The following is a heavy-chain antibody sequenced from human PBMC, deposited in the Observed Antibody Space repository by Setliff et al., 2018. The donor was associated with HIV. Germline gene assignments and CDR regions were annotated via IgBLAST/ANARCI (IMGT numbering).Heavy chain of an antibody. Sequence: LPETLSLTCTVSGGYISTYYWSWIRQPPGKGLEWIGYISNIGSTNYNPSLKSRVTISVDTSKNNFSLRLRSVTAADTAVYYCAKHRVTLHYYMDVWGKGTTVTVSS. V-gene: IGHV4-59*08. D-gene: IGHD3-10*01. CDR2: ISNIGST. CDR3: AKHRVTLHYYMDV. J-gene: IGHJ6*03. CDR1: GGYISTYY.